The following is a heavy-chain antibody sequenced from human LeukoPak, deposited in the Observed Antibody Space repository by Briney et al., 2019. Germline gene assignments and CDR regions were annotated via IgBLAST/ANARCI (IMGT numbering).Heavy chain of an antibody. V-gene: IGHV1-18*01. D-gene: IGHD2-2*01. CDR2: ISAYNGNT. J-gene: IGHJ4*02. Sequence: ASVKVSCKASGYTFTSYGISWVRQAPGQGLEWMGWISAYNGNTNYAQKLQGRVTMTTDTSTSTAYMELRSLRSDDTAVYYCARANNGGIVVVPAAPFCYLDYWGQGTLVTVSS. CDR1: GYTFTSYG. CDR3: ARANNGGIVVVPAAPFCYLDY.